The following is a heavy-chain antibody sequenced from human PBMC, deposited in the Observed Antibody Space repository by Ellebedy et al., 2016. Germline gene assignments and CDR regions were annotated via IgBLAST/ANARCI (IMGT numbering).Heavy chain of an antibody. J-gene: IGHJ4*02. V-gene: IGHV4-59*01. CDR3: ARFLRLAFDY. CDR1: GGSISSYY. CDR2: IYYSGST. D-gene: IGHD6-19*01. Sequence: SETLSLTCTVSGGSISSYYWSWIRQPPGKGLEWIGYIYYSGSTNYNPSLKSRVTISVDTSKNQFSLKLGSVTAADTAVYYCARFLRLAFDYWGQGTLVTVSS.